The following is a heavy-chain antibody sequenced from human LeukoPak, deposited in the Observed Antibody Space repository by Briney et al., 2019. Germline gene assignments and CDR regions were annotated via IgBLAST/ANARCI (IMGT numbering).Heavy chain of an antibody. V-gene: IGHV3-49*04. D-gene: IGHD1-1*01. CDR3: TRDRGAYNLYDY. J-gene: IGHJ4*02. Sequence: HPGGSLRLSCAASGFTFSSYAMHWVRQAPGKGLEWVGFIRSKAYGETADYAASVKGRFTISRDDSKAIAYLQMNSLKTEDTAVYHCTRDRGAYNLYDYWGQGTLVTVSS. CDR1: GFTFSSYA. CDR2: IRSKAYGETA.